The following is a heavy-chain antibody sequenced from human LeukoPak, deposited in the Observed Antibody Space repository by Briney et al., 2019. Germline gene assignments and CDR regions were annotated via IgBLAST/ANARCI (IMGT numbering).Heavy chain of an antibody. Sequence: PGGSLRLSCAASGFTFSSYWMSWVRQAPGKGLEWVANIKQDGSEKYYVDSVKGRFTISRDNAKNSLYLQMNSLGAEDTAVYYCARDRYHPFFDYWGQGTLVTVSS. CDR1: GFTFSSYW. D-gene: IGHD3-16*02. CDR2: IKQDGSEK. CDR3: ARDRYHPFFDY. J-gene: IGHJ4*02. V-gene: IGHV3-7*01.